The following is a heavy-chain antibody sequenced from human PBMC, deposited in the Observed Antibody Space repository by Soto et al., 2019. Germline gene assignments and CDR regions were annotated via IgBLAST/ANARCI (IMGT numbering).Heavy chain of an antibody. V-gene: IGHV1-18*01. CDR1: GYSFGTSG. Sequence: QVKLVQSGTEVKKPGASMKVSCKASGYSFGTSGISWVRQAPGQGLEWMGWISADNGNTNYEQKLQDRVTMTTDTSTNTAYWELRSLRSDDTAVYYCARAGQYYDSSGYANWGQGTLVTVSS. CDR2: ISADNGNT. CDR3: ARAGQYYDSSGYAN. J-gene: IGHJ4*02. D-gene: IGHD3-22*01.